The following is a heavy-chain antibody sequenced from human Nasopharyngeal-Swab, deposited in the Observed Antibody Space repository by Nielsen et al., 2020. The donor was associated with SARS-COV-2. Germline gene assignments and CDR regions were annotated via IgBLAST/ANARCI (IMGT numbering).Heavy chain of an antibody. J-gene: IGHJ5*02. D-gene: IGHD6-19*01. CDR2: INPNSGGT. CDR3: AIVLYSSGGWFDP. Sequence: ASVKVSCKASGYTFTGYYMHWVRQAPGQGLEWMGRINPNSGGTNYAQKFQGRVTMTRDTSISTAYMELSRLRSDDTAGYYCAIVLYSSGGWFDPWGQGTLVTVSS. CDR1: GYTFTGYY. V-gene: IGHV1-2*06.